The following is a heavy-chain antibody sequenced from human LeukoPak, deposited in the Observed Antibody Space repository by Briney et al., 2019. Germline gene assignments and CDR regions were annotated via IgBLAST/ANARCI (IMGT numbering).Heavy chain of an antibody. CDR1: GFTFSSYS. J-gene: IGHJ4*02. V-gene: IGHV3-21*01. Sequence: PGGSLRLSCAASGFTFSSYSMNWVRQAPGKGLEWVSSISSSSSYIYYADSVKGRFTISRDNAKNSLYLQMNSLRAEDTAVYYCARVSGANLYLYYFDYWGQGTLVTVSS. CDR2: ISSSSSYI. D-gene: IGHD6-19*01. CDR3: ARVSGANLYLYYFDY.